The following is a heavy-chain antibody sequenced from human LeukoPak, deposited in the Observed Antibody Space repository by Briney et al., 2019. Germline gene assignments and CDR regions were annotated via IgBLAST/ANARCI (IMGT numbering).Heavy chain of an antibody. V-gene: IGHV4-59*01. D-gene: IGHD4-17*01. CDR2: IYNTGGP. J-gene: IGHJ4*02. Sequence: PSETLSLICTVSGGSIGSYFWNWIRQAPGKGLEWIGYIYNTGGPKYNPSLKSPVTISVDTSKNQFSLRLSSVTAADTALYYCARDNGDYFDYWGQGILVTVSS. CDR3: ARDNGDYFDY. CDR1: GGSIGSYF.